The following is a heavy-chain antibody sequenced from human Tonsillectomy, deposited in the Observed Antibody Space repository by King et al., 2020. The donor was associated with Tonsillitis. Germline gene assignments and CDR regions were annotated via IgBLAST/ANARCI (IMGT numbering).Heavy chain of an antibody. CDR1: GFTFGNYG. J-gene: IGHJ2*01. D-gene: IGHD3-10*01. CDR2: IAYDASYE. CDR3: AKDVIGLSDRYFYL. Sequence: HVQLVESGGGVVQPGTSLRLSCAASGFTFGNYGMHWVRQAPGKGLEWVALIAYDASYENYGDSVKGRFTTSRDNSKNTLYLEMNSLRVEDTAVYYCAKDVIGLSDRYFYLWGRGTLVTVSS. V-gene: IGHV3-30*18.